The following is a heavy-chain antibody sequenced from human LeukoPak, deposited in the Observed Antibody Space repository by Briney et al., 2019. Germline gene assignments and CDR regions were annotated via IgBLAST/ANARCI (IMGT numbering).Heavy chain of an antibody. V-gene: IGHV1-18*01. D-gene: IGHD3-10*01. CDR1: GYRFITFG. Sequence: EASVKVSCKTSGYRFITFGINWVRQAPGQGLEWMGWINPYSGNRYYAKKFQDRFNMTTDTSTSTVYLELQTLTSDDTAIYYCARFQASEFRGFDHWGQGTLITVSS. CDR2: INPYSGNR. J-gene: IGHJ4*02. CDR3: ARFQASEFRGFDH.